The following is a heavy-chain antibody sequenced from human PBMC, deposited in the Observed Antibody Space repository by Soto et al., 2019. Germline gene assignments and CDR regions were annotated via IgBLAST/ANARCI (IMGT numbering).Heavy chain of an antibody. CDR3: ASFEGTTVY. J-gene: IGHJ4*02. CDR1: GFTFSSYG. D-gene: IGHD4-17*01. Sequence: GESLKISCAASGFTFSSYGMHWVRQAPGKGLEWVAVIWYDGSNKYYADSVKGRFTISRDNSKNTLYLQMNSLRAEDTAVYYCASFEGTTVYWGQGTLVTVSS. V-gene: IGHV3-33*01. CDR2: IWYDGSNK.